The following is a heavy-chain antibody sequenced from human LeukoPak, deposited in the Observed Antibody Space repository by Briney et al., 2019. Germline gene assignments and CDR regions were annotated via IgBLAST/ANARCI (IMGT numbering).Heavy chain of an antibody. D-gene: IGHD3-3*01. CDR1: GGSFSGYY. CDR3: AREGTRFTIFGVVIGPINWFDP. V-gene: IGHV4-34*01. Sequence: SETLSLTCAVYGGSFSGYYWSWIRQPPGKGLEWIGEINHSGSTNYNPSLNSRVTISVDTSKNQFSLKLSSVTAADTAVYYCAREGTRFTIFGVVIGPINWFDPWGQGTLVTVSS. J-gene: IGHJ5*02. CDR2: INHSGST.